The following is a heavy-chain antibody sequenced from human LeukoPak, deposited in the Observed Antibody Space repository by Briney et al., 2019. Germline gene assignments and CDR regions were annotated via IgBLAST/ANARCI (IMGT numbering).Heavy chain of an antibody. D-gene: IGHD6-13*01. CDR1: GGSISSSSYY. CDR2: IYYSGST. J-gene: IGHJ5*02. CDR3: ARTEAAGTNWFDP. Sequence: SETLSLTCTVSGGSISSSSYYWGWIRQPPGKGLEWIGSIYYSGSTYYNPSLKSRVTISVDTSKNQFSLKLSSVTAADTAVYYCARTEAAGTNWFDPWGQGTLVTVSS. V-gene: IGHV4-39*01.